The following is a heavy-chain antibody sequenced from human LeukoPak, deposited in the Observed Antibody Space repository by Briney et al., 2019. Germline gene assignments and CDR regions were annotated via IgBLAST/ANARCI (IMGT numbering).Heavy chain of an antibody. CDR2: ISSAGTT. J-gene: IGHJ4*02. Sequence: GESLRLSCAASGFTFSSSYMSWVRQAPGKGLEWVSIISSAGTTYYADSVKGRFTISRDNSKNTVYLQVNSLRDEDTAVYYCARDLEAANTYYFDYWGQGTMVTVSS. V-gene: IGHV3-66*01. CDR3: ARDLEAANTYYFDY. D-gene: IGHD6-13*01. CDR1: GFTFSSSY.